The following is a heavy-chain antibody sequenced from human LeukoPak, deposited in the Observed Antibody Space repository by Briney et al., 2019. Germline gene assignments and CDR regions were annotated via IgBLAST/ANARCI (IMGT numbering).Heavy chain of an antibody. CDR1: GYSFTSYW. Sequence: KPGESLKISCKGSGYSFTSYWIGWVRQMPGKGLEWMGIIYPGDSDTRYHPSLQGQVTISADKSLSTAYLQGSSLKASDTAMYYCASHQTNSGYDNFDYWGQGTPVTVSS. D-gene: IGHD5-12*01. CDR2: IYPGDSDT. CDR3: ASHQTNSGYDNFDY. J-gene: IGHJ4*02. V-gene: IGHV5-51*01.